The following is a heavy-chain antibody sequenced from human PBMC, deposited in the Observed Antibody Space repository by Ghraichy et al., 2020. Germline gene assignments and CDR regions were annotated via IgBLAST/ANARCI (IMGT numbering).Heavy chain of an antibody. J-gene: IGHJ4*02. CDR3: ARGGYTGYTSVDS. V-gene: IGHV3-74*01. CDR1: GFTFSRYW. D-gene: IGHD5-12*01. CDR2: IDSDESTT. Sequence: GGSLRLSCAASGFTFSRYWMHWVRHAPGKGLGWVSHIDSDESTTNYADSVKGRFTISKDNAKNTLFLQMNSLRAEDTAVYYCARGGYTGYTSVDSWGQGTLVTVSS.